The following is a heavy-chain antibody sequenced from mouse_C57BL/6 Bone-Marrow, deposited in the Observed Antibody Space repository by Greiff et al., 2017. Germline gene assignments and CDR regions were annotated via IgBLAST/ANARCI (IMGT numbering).Heavy chain of an antibody. Sequence: EVQLVESGGGLVQPGGSLKLSCAASGFTFSDYYMYWVRQTPEKRLEWVAYISNGGGSTYYPDTVKGRFTISRANAKNTLYLQMSRLKSEDTAMYYCARQEYYGSSSPAWFAYWGQGTLVTVSA. CDR1: GFTFSDYY. V-gene: IGHV5-12*01. J-gene: IGHJ3*01. CDR3: ARQEYYGSSSPAWFAY. CDR2: ISNGGGST. D-gene: IGHD1-1*01.